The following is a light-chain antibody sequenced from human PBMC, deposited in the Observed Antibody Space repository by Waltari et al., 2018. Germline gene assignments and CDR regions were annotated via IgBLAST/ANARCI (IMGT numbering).Light chain of an antibody. CDR2: DAS. CDR1: QSVSSY. V-gene: IGKV3-11*01. Sequence: EIVLTQSPATLSLSPGERATLSCRASQSVSSYLAWYQQKPGQAPRPLIYDASNMATGIPARFSGSGSGTDFTLTISSLEPEDFAVYYCQQRSNWPPEITFGPGTKVDIK. CDR3: QQRSNWPPEIT. J-gene: IGKJ3*01.